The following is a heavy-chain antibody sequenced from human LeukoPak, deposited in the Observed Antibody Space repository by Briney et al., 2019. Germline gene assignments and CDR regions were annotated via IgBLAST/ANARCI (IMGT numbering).Heavy chain of an antibody. CDR2: ISSSSSYI. CDR3: ARSPGITMVRGVRGGLGRYFDY. Sequence: GGSLRLSCAASGFTFSSYSMNWVRQAPGKGLEWVSSISSSSSYIYYADSVKGRFTISRDNAKNSLYLQMNSLRAEDTAVYYCARSPGITMVRGVRGGLGRYFDYWGQGTLVTVSS. CDR1: GFTFSSYS. V-gene: IGHV3-21*01. J-gene: IGHJ4*02. D-gene: IGHD3-10*01.